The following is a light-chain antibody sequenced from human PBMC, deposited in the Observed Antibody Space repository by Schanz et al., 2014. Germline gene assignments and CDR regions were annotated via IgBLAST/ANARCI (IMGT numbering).Light chain of an antibody. CDR1: QSVSSSY. CDR2: GAS. V-gene: IGKV3-20*01. Sequence: EIVLTQSPGTLSLSPGERATLSCRASQSVSSSYLAWYQQKPGQAPRLLIYGASSRATGIPDRFSGSGSGTDLTLTISRLEPEDFAVYYCQQYGSSLEAMYTFGQGTKLEIK. CDR3: QQYGSSLEAMYT. J-gene: IGKJ2*01.